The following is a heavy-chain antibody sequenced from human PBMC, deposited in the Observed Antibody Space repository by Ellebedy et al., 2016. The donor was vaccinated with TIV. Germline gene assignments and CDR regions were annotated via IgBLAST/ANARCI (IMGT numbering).Heavy chain of an antibody. D-gene: IGHD2-2*01. CDR1: GGSISSDY. Sequence: MPSETLSLTCTVSGGSISSDYWSWIRQPPGKGLEWIGYMYYSGSTNYNPSLKSRVAMSVDTSKNQISLKLSSVTAADTAVYYCARVKCSSTTCYFRYGMDVWGQGTTVTVSS. CDR2: MYYSGST. J-gene: IGHJ6*02. CDR3: ARVKCSSTTCYFRYGMDV. V-gene: IGHV4-59*12.